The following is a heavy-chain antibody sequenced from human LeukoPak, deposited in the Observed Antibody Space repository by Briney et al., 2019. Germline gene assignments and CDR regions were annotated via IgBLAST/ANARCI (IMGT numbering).Heavy chain of an antibody. CDR3: ARTRYSSGWFFDY. D-gene: IGHD6-19*01. Sequence: SETLSLTCSVSGASISTYYWSWIRQPPGKGLEWTGYISDSGSTHYNPSLKSRLTISVDTSKNQFSLKLTSVAAADTAVYYCARTRYSSGWFFDYWGQGTLVTVSS. CDR1: GASISTYY. J-gene: IGHJ4*02. CDR2: ISDSGST. V-gene: IGHV4-59*01.